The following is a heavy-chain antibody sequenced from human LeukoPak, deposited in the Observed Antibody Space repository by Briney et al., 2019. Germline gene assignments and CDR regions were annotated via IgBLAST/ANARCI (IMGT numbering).Heavy chain of an antibody. D-gene: IGHD3-3*01. V-gene: IGHV1-24*01. J-gene: IGHJ4*02. CDR1: ATTFRVLP. CDR2: FDPENAEI. Sequence: GASVKVSCKLAATTFRVLPIRRVRDAGGKGLEWMAGFDPENAEIVYAQKFQGRATMTEDTSTNTAYMELTSLTSDDTARYYCPSRGDDYRSGFDYWGQGTQVTVSS. CDR3: PSRGDDYRSGFDY.